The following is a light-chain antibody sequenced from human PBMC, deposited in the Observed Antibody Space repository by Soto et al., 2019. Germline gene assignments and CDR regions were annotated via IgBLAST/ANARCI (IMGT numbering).Light chain of an antibody. J-gene: IGKJ5*01. CDR3: QQYNSYSSIT. CDR2: RAS. CDR1: QSINTW. Sequence: DVQMTQSPPTLSASVGDRVTITCRASQSINTWLAWYQQKPGKAPNLLIYRASTLQTGVPSRFSGSGSGREFTPTISSLQPDDFATYYCQQYNSYSSITFGQGTRLEIK. V-gene: IGKV1-5*03.